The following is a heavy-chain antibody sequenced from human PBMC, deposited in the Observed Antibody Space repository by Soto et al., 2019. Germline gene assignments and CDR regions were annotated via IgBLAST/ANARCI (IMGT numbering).Heavy chain of an antibody. CDR3: ARAAAGDYFDY. Sequence: SETLSLTCTVSGGSISSYYWSWIRQPPGKGLEWIGYIYYSGSTNYNPSLKSRVTISVDTSKNQFSLKLSSVTAADTAVYYCARAAAGDYFDYWGQGTLVTVSS. CDR2: IYYSGST. CDR1: GGSISSYY. V-gene: IGHV4-59*01. D-gene: IGHD6-13*01. J-gene: IGHJ4*02.